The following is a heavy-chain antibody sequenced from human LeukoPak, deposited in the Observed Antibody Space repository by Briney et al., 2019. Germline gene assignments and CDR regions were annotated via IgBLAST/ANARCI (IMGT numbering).Heavy chain of an antibody. D-gene: IGHD3-22*01. Sequence: GGSLRLSCAASGFTFSSYSMNWVRQAPGKGLEWVSSISSSSSYIYYADSVKGRFTISRDNAKNSLYLQMNSLRAEDTAVYYCARESLWGYYYDSSGYYDYWGQGTLVTVSS. J-gene: IGHJ4*02. CDR3: ARESLWGYYYDSSGYYDY. CDR1: GFTFSSYS. CDR2: ISSSSSYI. V-gene: IGHV3-21*04.